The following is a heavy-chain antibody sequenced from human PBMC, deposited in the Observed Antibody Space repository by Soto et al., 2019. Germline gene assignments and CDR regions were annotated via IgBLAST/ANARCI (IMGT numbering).Heavy chain of an antibody. V-gene: IGHV4-30-4*01. CDR3: AASMGRDDAFDI. CDR2: IYYSGST. Sequence: QVQLQESGPGLVKPSQTLSLTCTVSGGSISSGDYYWSWIRQPPGKGLEWIGYIYYSGSTYYNPSMMSGVTISIDTSKDQFSLKLSSVTAADTAVYYCAASMGRDDAFDIWGQGTMVTVSS. CDR1: GGSISSGDYY. J-gene: IGHJ3*02. D-gene: IGHD1-26*01.